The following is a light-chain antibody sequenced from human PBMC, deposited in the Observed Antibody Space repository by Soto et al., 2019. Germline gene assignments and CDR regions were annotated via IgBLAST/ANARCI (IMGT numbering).Light chain of an antibody. CDR3: GSYAAGYTLL. CDR1: SNDVGRYNY. CDR2: DVS. Sequence: QSALTQPASVSGSPGQSITISCTGSSNDVGRYNYVSWYQQLPGRAPRLIIYDVSKRPSGVPDRFSGSKSGNTASLTISGLQAEDEADYHCGSYAAGYTLLFGGGTKLTVL. V-gene: IGLV2-11*01. J-gene: IGLJ2*01.